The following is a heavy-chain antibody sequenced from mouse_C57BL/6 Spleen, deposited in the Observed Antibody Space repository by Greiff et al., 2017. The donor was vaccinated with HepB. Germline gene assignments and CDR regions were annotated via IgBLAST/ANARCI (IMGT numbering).Heavy chain of an antibody. J-gene: IGHJ3*01. Sequence: VQLQQSGAELVRPGSSVKLSCKASGYTFTSYWMDWVKQRPGQGLEWIGNIYPSDSETHYNQKFKDKATLTVDKSSSTAYMQLSSLTSEDSAVYYCARRGTAQATGGFAYWGQGTLVTVSA. CDR2: IYPSDSET. CDR1: GYTFTSYW. D-gene: IGHD3-2*02. CDR3: ARRGTAQATGGFAY. V-gene: IGHV1-61*01.